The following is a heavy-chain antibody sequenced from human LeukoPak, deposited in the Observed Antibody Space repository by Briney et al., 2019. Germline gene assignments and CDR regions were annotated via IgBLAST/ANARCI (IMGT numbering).Heavy chain of an antibody. CDR3: ASQYTSSRIFDD. V-gene: IGHV3-48*01. CDR2: IGESATTI. J-gene: IGHJ4*02. CDR1: GFTFSIYS. D-gene: IGHD6-13*01. Sequence: PGGSLRLSCAASGFTFSIYSMSWVRQAPGKGLEWVSHIGESATTIFYADSVKGRFTISRDNAKNSLYLQMNSLRAEDTAVYFCASQYTSSRIFDDWGQGTLVTVSS.